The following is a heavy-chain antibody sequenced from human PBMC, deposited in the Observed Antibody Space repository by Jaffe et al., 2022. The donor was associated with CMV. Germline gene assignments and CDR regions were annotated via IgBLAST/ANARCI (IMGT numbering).Heavy chain of an antibody. CDR2: ISYDGSNK. CDR3: ARIAARSYGMDV. CDR1: GFTFSSYG. V-gene: IGHV3-30*03. Sequence: QVQLVESGGGVVQPGRSLRLSCAASGFTFSSYGMHWVRQAPGKGLEWVAVISYDGSNKYYADSVKGRFTISRDNSKNTLYLQMNSLRAEDTAVYYCARIAARSYGMDVWGQGTTVTVSS. J-gene: IGHJ6*02. D-gene: IGHD6-6*01.